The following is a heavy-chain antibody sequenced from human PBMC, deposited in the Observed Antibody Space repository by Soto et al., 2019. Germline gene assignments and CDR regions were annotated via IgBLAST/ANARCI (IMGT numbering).Heavy chain of an antibody. CDR2: ISGDDGGT. Sequence: VQLLESGGGLVQPGGSLRLSCAAAGFTFSNSALSWVRQAPGKGLEWVPLISGDDGGTYYAVSVKGRFSISRDNSKNTVHLQMNSLRAEDTAVYYGAREAGLHDFWSGYYRVLDYWGQGTLVTVSS. J-gene: IGHJ4*02. CDR3: AREAGLHDFWSGYYRVLDY. V-gene: IGHV3-23*01. D-gene: IGHD3-3*01. CDR1: GFTFSNSA.